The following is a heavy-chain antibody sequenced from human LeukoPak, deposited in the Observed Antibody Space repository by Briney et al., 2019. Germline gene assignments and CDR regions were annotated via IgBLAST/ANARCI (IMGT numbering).Heavy chain of an antibody. V-gene: IGHV1-69*13. Sequence: ASVKVSCKASGYTFTGYYIHWVRQAPGQGLEWMGGIIPIFGTTNYAQKFQGRVTITADESTSTAYMELSSLRSEDTAVYYCARGHRYDTSGYSDFDYWGQGTLVTVSS. CDR1: GYTFTGYY. J-gene: IGHJ4*02. CDR2: IIPIFGTT. D-gene: IGHD3-22*01. CDR3: ARGHRYDTSGYSDFDY.